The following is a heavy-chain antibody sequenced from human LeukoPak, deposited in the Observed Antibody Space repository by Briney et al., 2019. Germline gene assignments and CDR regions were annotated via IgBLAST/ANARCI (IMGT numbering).Heavy chain of an antibody. V-gene: IGHV4-59*08. CDR2: IYYSGST. J-gene: IGHJ5*02. Sequence: SETLSLTCTVSGGSISGFYWSWIRQPPGKGLEWIGYIYYSGSTNYNPSLKSRVTISVDTSKNQFSLKLSSVTAADTAVYYCARHEVVPAAISWFDPWGQGTLVTVSS. CDR1: GGSISGFY. D-gene: IGHD2-2*02. CDR3: ARHEVVPAAISWFDP.